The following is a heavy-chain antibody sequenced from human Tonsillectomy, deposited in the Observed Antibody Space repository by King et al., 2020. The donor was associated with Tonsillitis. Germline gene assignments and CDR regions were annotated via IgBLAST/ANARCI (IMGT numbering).Heavy chain of an antibody. Sequence: QLVQSGGGLVQPGGSLRLSCAASGFTFSYYNMNWVRQAPGKGLEWVSFISSSSTYVYYADSMKGRFTISRDNARNSLYLLMNSLRAEDTGVYYCASQGPVKQLRFSEWRKGNDHFNSWGQGTMVTVSS. CDR2: ISSSSTYV. J-gene: IGHJ3*02. CDR3: ASQGPVKQLRFSEWRKGNDHFNS. CDR1: GFTFSYYN. D-gene: IGHD3-3*01. V-gene: IGHV3-21*01.